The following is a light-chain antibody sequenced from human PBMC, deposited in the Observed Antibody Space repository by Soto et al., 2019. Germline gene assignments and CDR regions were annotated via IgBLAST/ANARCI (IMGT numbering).Light chain of an antibody. J-gene: IGKJ2*01. Sequence: EIVLTQSPGTLSLSPGERATLSCRASQSISSSYLAWYQQRPGQTPRLLIYGASSRATGIPDRFSGSGSGTEFTLTISILQPEDFSVYYCQQYDNSIYTFGQGTKLEIK. V-gene: IGKV3-20*01. CDR3: QQYDNSIYT. CDR1: QSISSSY. CDR2: GAS.